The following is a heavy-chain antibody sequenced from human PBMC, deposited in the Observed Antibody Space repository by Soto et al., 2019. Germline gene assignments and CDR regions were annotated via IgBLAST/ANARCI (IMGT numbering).Heavy chain of an antibody. D-gene: IGHD6-13*01. V-gene: IGHV3-23*01. CDR2: ISGSGGGT. CDR1: GFTFINYA. Sequence: EVHLLESGGGLVQPGGSLRLSCAASGFTFINYAMSWVRQTPGKGLEWVSSISGSGGGTYYADSVKGRFTISRDISKNTLYLQMNSLRVEDTAVYYCAKDRWAAGTNYFAYWGQGTLVTVSS. J-gene: IGHJ4*02. CDR3: AKDRWAAGTNYFAY.